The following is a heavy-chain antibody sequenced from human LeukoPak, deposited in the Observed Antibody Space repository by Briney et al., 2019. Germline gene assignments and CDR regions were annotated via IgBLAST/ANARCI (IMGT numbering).Heavy chain of an antibody. J-gene: IGHJ4*02. CDR1: GGSISSGDYY. CDR2: IYYSGST. V-gene: IGHV4-30-4*01. D-gene: IGHD6-13*01. CDR3: ARHGAAAEIDY. Sequence: SETLSLTCTVSGGSISSGDYYWSWIRQPPGKGLEWIGYIYYSGSTYYNPSLKSRVTISVDTSKNQFSLKLSSVTAADTAVYYCARHGAAAEIDYWGQGTLVTVSS.